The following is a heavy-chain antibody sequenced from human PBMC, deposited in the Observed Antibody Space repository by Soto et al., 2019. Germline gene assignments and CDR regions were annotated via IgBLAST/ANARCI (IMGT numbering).Heavy chain of an antibody. CDR3: ARGVGGESRYLDY. CDR1: GFTFSAYS. CDR2: ISSSSSNT. Sequence: EVQLVESGGGFVQPGGSLRLSCAASGFTFSAYSMNWVRQAPGKGLEWVSDISSSSSNTYYADSVKGRFTISRDNAKNSRYLQMNSLRAEDTAVDDCARGVGGESRYLDYWGQGTLVTVSS. V-gene: IGHV3-48*01. J-gene: IGHJ4*02. D-gene: IGHD3-9*01.